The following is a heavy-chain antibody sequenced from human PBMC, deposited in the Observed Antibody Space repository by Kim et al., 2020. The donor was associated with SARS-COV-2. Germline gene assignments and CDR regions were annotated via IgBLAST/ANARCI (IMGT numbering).Heavy chain of an antibody. CDR2: VSHTGSA. Sequence: SETLSLTCTVSGVSITSDIYYWGWTRQPPGGGREWVGSVSHTGSAYYIPSLKGRVTISADTSKNQFSLNVFSVTAADPAVYYCASRRVGTMDDDWGQGIL. CDR3: ASRRVGTMDDD. V-gene: IGHV4-39*01. CDR1: GVSITSDIYY. J-gene: IGHJ4*02. D-gene: IGHD1-1*01.